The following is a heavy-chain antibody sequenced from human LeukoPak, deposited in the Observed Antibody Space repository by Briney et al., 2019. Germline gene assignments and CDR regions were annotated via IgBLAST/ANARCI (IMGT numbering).Heavy chain of an antibody. J-gene: IGHJ6*03. D-gene: IGHD2-2*01. CDR1: GGSFSGYY. CDR3: ASRDAPPGYYYYMDV. V-gene: IGHV4-34*01. CDR2: IYYSGNT. Sequence: SETLSLTCAVYGGSFSGYYWSWIRQPPGKGLEWIGSIYYSGNTYYNPSLKSRVTISVDTSKNQFSLKLSSVTAADTAVYYCASRDAPPGYYYYMDVWGIGTTVTVSS.